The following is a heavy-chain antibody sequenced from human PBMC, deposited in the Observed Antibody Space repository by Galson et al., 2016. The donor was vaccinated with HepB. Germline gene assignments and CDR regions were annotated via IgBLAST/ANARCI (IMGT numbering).Heavy chain of an antibody. Sequence: SLRLSCAASGSTFSSYAMSWVRQAPGKGLEWVSVISGSGASTYYADSVKGRFTISRDNSKNTLYLQVNSLRIEDTAIYYCARGRTTSCNSAFDIWGQGTMVTVSS. CDR2: ISGSGAST. J-gene: IGHJ3*02. CDR3: ARGRTTSCNSAFDI. D-gene: IGHD2-2*02. V-gene: IGHV3-23*01. CDR1: GSTFSSYA.